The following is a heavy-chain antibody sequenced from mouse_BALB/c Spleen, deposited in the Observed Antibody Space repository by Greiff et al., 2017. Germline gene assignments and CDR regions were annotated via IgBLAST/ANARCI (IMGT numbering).Heavy chain of an antibody. CDR2: IYPGSGNT. V-gene: IGHV1-77*01. D-gene: IGHD2-1*01. CDR3: VSYGNYFDY. CDR1: GYTFTDYY. J-gene: IGHJ4*01. Sequence: QVHVKQSGAELARPGASVKLSCKASGYTFTDYYINWVKQRTGQGLEWIGEIYPGSGNTYYNEKFKGKATLTADKSSSTAYMQLSSLTSEDSAVYCCVSYGNYFDYWGQGTSVTVSS.